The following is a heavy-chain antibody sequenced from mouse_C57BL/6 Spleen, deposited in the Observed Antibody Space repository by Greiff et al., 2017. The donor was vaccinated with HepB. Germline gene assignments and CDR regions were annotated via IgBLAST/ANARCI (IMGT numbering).Heavy chain of an antibody. D-gene: IGHD1-1*01. Sequence: DVKLVESEGGLVQPGSSMKLSCTASGFTFSDYYMAWVRQVPEKGLEWVANINYDGSSTYYLDSLKSRFIISRDNAKNILYLQMSSLKSEDTATYYCAREGSSYDYFDYWGQGTTLTVSS. CDR2: INYDGSST. J-gene: IGHJ2*01. CDR1: GFTFSDYY. CDR3: AREGSSYDYFDY. V-gene: IGHV5-16*01.